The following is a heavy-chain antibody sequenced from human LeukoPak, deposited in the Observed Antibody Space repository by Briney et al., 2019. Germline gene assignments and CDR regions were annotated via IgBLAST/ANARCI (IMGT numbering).Heavy chain of an antibody. Sequence: GGSLRLSCAASGFTFSNFGMHWVRQAPGKGLEWVAVIWHDGTNKYYADSMKGRFTISRDNSKNTLLLQMNSLRAGDTAVYYCMRGDNHYDSSGHYYYLDYWGQGTLVTVSS. V-gene: IGHV3-33*01. D-gene: IGHD3-22*01. CDR2: IWHDGTNK. CDR1: GFTFSNFG. J-gene: IGHJ4*02. CDR3: MRGDNHYDSSGHYYYLDY.